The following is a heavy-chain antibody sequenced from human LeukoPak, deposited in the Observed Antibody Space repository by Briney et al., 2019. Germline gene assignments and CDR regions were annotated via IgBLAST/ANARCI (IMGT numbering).Heavy chain of an antibody. V-gene: IGHV3-53*01. D-gene: IGHD5-18*01. Sequence: PGGSLRLSCAAPGFTVSSNYMSWVRQAPGKGLEWVSVIYSGGSTYYADSVKGRFTIPRDNSKNTLYLQMNSLRAEDTAVYYCARDIRRGYSYGYGEYWGQGTLVTVSS. CDR1: GFTVSSNY. J-gene: IGHJ4*02. CDR2: IYSGGST. CDR3: ARDIRRGYSYGYGEY.